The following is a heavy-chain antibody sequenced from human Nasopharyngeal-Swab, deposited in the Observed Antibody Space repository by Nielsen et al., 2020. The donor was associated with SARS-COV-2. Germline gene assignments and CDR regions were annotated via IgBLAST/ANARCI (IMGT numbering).Heavy chain of an antibody. CDR3: ARGITTLYYYYYMDV. J-gene: IGHJ6*03. Sequence: WIRQPPGKGLEWIGRIYTSGSTNYNPSLKSRVTISVDTSKNQLSLKLSSVTAADTAVYYCARGITTLYYYYYMDVWGKGTTVTVSS. V-gene: IGHV4-61*02. D-gene: IGHD3-10*01. CDR2: IYTSGST.